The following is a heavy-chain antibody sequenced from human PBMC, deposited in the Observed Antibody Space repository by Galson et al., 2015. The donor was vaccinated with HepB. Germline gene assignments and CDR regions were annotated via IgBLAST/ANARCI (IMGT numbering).Heavy chain of an antibody. CDR2: ISSSSSYI. CDR3: AREGDSSGGFDY. CDR1: GFTFSSYS. J-gene: IGHJ4*02. D-gene: IGHD6-25*01. V-gene: IGHV3-21*01. Sequence: SLRLSCAASGFTFSSYSMNWVRQAPGKGLGWVSSISSSSSYIYYADSVKGRFTISRDNAKNSLYLQMNSLRAEDTAVYYCAREGDSSGGFDYWGQGTLVTVSS.